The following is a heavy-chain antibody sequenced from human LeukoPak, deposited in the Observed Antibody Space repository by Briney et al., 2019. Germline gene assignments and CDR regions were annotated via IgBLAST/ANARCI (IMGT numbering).Heavy chain of an antibody. CDR1: GSSIRTNY. V-gene: IGHV4-59*08. Sequence: SETLSLTCTVSGSSIRTNYWSWIRQTPGKGLEWIAYINYNGNTNSNPSLKSRVTISVDTSRSQFSLKLSSVTAADTAVYYCARHGQDTGNFYAHFDYWGQGILVTVSS. CDR3: ARHGQDTGNFYAHFDY. J-gene: IGHJ4*02. D-gene: IGHD1-26*01. CDR2: INYNGNT.